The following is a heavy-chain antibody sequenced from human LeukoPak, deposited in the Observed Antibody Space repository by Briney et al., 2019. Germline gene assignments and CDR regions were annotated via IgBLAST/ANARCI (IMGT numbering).Heavy chain of an antibody. CDR1: GFTFNNYW. Sequence: SGGSLRLSCPASGFTFNNYWMRWVRQAPGKGLVWVARTNTHGTSANYADSVKGRFIISRDNANNTLYLQMNGLRDEDTGVYYALAGYYYYYMDVWGKGTTVTVSS. V-gene: IGHV3-74*01. CDR3: LAGYYYYYMDV. D-gene: IGHD6-13*01. CDR2: TNTHGTSA. J-gene: IGHJ6*03.